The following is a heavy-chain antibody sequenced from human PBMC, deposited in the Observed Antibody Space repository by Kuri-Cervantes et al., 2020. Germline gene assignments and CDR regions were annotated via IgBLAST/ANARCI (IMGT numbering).Heavy chain of an antibody. Sequence: ASVNVSCKASGYTFTSYGSSWVRQAPGQGLEWMGWISAYNGNTNYAQKLQGRVTMTTDTSTSSAYMELRSLSSEDTAVYYCARDRGIAAAGGWFDPWGQGTLVTVSS. V-gene: IGHV1-18*01. CDR3: ARDRGIAAAGGWFDP. D-gene: IGHD6-13*01. J-gene: IGHJ5*02. CDR1: GYTFTSYG. CDR2: ISAYNGNT.